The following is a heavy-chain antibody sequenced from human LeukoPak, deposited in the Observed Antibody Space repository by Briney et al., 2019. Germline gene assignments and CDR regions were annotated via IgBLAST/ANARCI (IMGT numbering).Heavy chain of an antibody. J-gene: IGHJ4*02. CDR1: GFTFSSYA. CDR3: AKVYNWNDGPFDY. CDR2: ISGSGGST. D-gene: IGHD1-20*01. Sequence: PGGSLRLSCAASGFTFSSYAMSWVRQAPGKGLGWVSAISGSGGSTYYADSVKGRFTISRDNSKNTLYLQMNSLRAEDTAVYYCAKVYNWNDGPFDYWGQGTLVTVSS. V-gene: IGHV3-23*01.